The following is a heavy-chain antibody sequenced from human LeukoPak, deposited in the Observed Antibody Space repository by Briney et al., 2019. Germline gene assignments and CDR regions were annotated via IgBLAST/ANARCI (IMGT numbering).Heavy chain of an antibody. CDR3: ASGDSGSYYYYGMDV. J-gene: IGHJ6*02. CDR1: GFTFSSYA. Sequence: GGSLRLSRAASGFTFSSYAMHWVRQAPGKGLEGGAVISYDGSNKYYADSVKGRFTISRDNSKNTLYLQMNSLRAEDTAVYYCASGDSGSYYYYGMDVWGQGTAVTVSS. V-gene: IGHV3-30-3*01. D-gene: IGHD1-26*01. CDR2: ISYDGSNK.